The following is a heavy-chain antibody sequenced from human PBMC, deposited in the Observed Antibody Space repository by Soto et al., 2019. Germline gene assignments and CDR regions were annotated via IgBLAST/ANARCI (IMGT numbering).Heavy chain of an antibody. J-gene: IGHJ4*02. CDR1: VFPFSTYA. Sequence: EVQLLESGGTLVQPGWSLILSCVASVFPFSTYAMSWVRQAPGGGLEWISGIYGSGRGISYADSVKGRFTISRDNSNDILYLQMRSLKVEDTAVYFCAKDRHPDGRWPFDHWGQGTLVTVSS. CDR3: AKDRHPDGRWPFDH. CDR2: IYGSGRGI. V-gene: IGHV3-23*05.